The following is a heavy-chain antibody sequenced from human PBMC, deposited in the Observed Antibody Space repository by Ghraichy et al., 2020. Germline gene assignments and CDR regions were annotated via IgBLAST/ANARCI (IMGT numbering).Heavy chain of an antibody. V-gene: IGHV4-39*01. CDR3: ARLRSLLAGYDAFDV. CDR2: IDYSGNT. CDR1: GGSISSSNYY. J-gene: IGHJ3*01. D-gene: IGHD6-19*01. Sequence: SETLSLTCTVPGGSISSSNYYWGWIRQPPGKGLEWIGSIDYSGNTYDNPSLKSRVTLSIDISKNQFSLRLRSVTAADTAVYYCARLRSLLAGYDAFDVWGPGTMVTVS.